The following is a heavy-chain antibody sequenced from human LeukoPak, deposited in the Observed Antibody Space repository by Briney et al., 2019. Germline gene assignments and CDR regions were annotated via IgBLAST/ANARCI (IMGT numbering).Heavy chain of an antibody. V-gene: IGHV3-23*01. CDR3: AKDQHSTGRSFSPGGARPRLPVSSGSASPPTLRDL. D-gene: IGHD3-16*01. J-gene: IGHJ2*01. CDR1: GFTFFSYV. CDR2: ISSGGGST. Sequence: PGGSLRDSPADRGFTFFSYVMRCVRQAPGKGLEWVSAISSGGGSTYYADSVKGRFTISRDNSMNTLHMQMNSLRAEDTAIYYCAKDQHSTGRSFSPGGARPRLPVSSGSASPPTLRDL.